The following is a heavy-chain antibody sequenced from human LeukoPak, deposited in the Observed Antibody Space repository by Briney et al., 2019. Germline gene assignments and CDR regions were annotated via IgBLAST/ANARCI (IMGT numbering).Heavy chain of an antibody. CDR3: ARVTGTTPFDY. V-gene: IGHV4-4*02. J-gene: IGHJ4*02. D-gene: IGHD1-1*01. Sequence: SGTLSLTCAVSGDSISSSNYWSWVRQPPGKGLEWIGEISHSGSTNYNPSLESRVTTSVDKSKNQFSLKLNSVTAADTAIYFCARVTGTTPFDYWGQGILVTVSS. CDR1: GDSISSSNY. CDR2: ISHSGST.